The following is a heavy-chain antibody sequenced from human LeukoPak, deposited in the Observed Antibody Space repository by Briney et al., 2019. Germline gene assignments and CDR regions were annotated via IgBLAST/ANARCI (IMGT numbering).Heavy chain of an antibody. V-gene: IGHV3-15*07. Sequence: SGGSLRLSCAASYFTFTNTWMNWVRQAPGKGLEWVGRIKSEIDGGTTDCAAPVQGRFTISRDDSQATLYLEMNSLKTEDTAVYYCTTGGSVIVAGTRAFDIWGQGTMVTVSS. J-gene: IGHJ3*02. CDR1: YFTFTNTW. CDR2: IKSEIDGGTT. D-gene: IGHD5-12*01. CDR3: TTGGSVIVAGTRAFDI.